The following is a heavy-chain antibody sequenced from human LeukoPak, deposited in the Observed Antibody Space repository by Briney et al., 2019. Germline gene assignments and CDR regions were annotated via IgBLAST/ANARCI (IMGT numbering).Heavy chain of an antibody. CDR1: GGSFSGYY. J-gene: IGHJ4*02. V-gene: IGHV4-34*01. CDR2: INHSGST. D-gene: IGHD2-15*01. CDR3: ARGAVVAATLSY. Sequence: SEILSLTCAVYGGSFSGYYWSWIRQPPGKGLEWIGEINHSGSTNYNPSLKSRVTISVDTSKNQFSLKLSSVTAADTAVYYCARGAVVAATLSYWGQGTLVTVSS.